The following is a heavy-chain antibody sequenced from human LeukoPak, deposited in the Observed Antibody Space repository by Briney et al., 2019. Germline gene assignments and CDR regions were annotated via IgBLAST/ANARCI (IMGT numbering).Heavy chain of an antibody. CDR3: ARDWNGSGWPTDY. J-gene: IGHJ4*02. CDR2: VNSDGSYT. D-gene: IGHD6-19*01. Sequence: GGSLRLSCAASGFTFSSYWMHWVRQAPGKGLVWVSGVNSDGSYTSYADSVKGRFTISRDNAKNTLYLQMNSLRAEDTAVYYCARDWNGSGWPTDYWGQGTLVTVSS. V-gene: IGHV3-74*01. CDR1: GFTFSSYW.